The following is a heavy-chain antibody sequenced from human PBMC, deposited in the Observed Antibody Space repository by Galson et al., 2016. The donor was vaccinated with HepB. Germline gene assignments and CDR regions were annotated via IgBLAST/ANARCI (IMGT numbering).Heavy chain of an antibody. CDR1: GFTFSRYD. V-gene: IGHV3-13*04. CDR2: IGGAGDT. Sequence: SLRLSCAASGFTFSRYDIRWVRQVTGKGLQWVSAIGGAGDTYYSGSVKGRFTISRENAKNSLYLQMNSLTAGDTAVYYCARESTGRGVDAFDIWGQGTMVVVAS. J-gene: IGHJ3*02. CDR3: ARESTGRGVDAFDI. D-gene: IGHD3-16*01.